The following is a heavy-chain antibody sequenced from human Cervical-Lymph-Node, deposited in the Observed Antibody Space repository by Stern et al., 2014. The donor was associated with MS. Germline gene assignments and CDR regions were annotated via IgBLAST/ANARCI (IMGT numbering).Heavy chain of an antibody. J-gene: IGHJ6*02. D-gene: IGHD3-16*01. CDR1: GFTFSSYG. Sequence: VQLVESGGGVVQPGRSLRLSCAASGFTFSSYGMHWVRQDPGKGLEWVTVIWHDGSIKQYADSVMGRFTISKDNDRSTLYLQMNSLRAEDTAVYYCARGGLWGAYAPMDVWGQGTTVTVSS. V-gene: IGHV3-33*01. CDR2: IWHDGSIK. CDR3: ARGGLWGAYAPMDV.